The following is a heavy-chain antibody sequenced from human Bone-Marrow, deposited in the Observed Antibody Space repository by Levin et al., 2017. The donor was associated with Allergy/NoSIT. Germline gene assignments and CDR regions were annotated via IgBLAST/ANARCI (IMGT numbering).Heavy chain of an antibody. V-gene: IGHV3-11*01. CDR2: ISSGGGNTV. CDR1: GFTFSDYY. Sequence: GGSLRLSCEASGFTFSDYYMSWIRQPPGKGLQWLSYISSGGGNTVYYADSVKGRFSISRDNAKSTLYLQMNNLRAEDTAVYYCAGDTVTSYRDAFDIWGRGTMVTVSS. J-gene: IGHJ3*02. D-gene: IGHD4-11*01. CDR3: AGDTVTSYRDAFDI.